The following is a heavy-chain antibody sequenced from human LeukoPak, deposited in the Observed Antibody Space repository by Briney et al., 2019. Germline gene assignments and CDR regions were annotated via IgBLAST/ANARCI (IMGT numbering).Heavy chain of an antibody. CDR1: GFTLDDYA. Sequence: PGRSLRLSCAASGFTLDDYAMHSVRHAPGKCLEWVSGIRWNSGSIAYADSVKGRFTISRDNAKNSLYLQMNSLRAEDTALYYCAKGGYCSSTSCSTKRFYYYGMDVWGQGTTVTVSS. CDR2: IRWNSGSI. J-gene: IGHJ6*02. V-gene: IGHV3-9*01. D-gene: IGHD2-2*02. CDR3: AKGGYCSSTSCSTKRFYYYGMDV.